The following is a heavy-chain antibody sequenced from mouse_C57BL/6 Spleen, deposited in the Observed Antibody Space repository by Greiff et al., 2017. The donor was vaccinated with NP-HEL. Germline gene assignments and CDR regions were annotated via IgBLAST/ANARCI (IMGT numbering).Heavy chain of an antibody. CDR2: IYPGSGNT. D-gene: IGHD1-3*01. V-gene: IGHV1-66*01. CDR3: ARLGSSYAMDY. J-gene: IGHJ4*01. Sequence: QVQLQQSGPELVKPGASVKISCKASGYSFTSYYIHWVKQRPGQGLEWIGWIYPGSGNTKYNEKFKGKATLTADTSSSTAYMQLSSLTSEDSAVYYCARLGSSYAMDYWGQGTSVTVSS. CDR1: GYSFTSYY.